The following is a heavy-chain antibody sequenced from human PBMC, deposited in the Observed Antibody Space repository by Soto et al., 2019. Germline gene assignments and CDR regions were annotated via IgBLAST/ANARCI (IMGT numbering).Heavy chain of an antibody. Sequence: KTSETLSFTCTVSVGSISSSSYYLGWILQPPGKGLEWIGSIYYSGSTYYNPSLESRVTISLDTSKNKFSLKLSSVTAADTAVYYGARHVYDSSGYSEYWGQGTMVTFSS. CDR2: IYYSGST. D-gene: IGHD3-22*01. CDR1: VGSISSSSYY. CDR3: ARHVYDSSGYSEY. V-gene: IGHV4-39*01. J-gene: IGHJ4*02.